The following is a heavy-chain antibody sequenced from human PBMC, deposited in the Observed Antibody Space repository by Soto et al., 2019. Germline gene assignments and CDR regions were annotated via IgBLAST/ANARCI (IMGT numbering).Heavy chain of an antibody. Sequence: QVQLVESGGGVVQPGRSLRLSCAASGFTFSNSAMHWARQAPGKGLEWVAVISYDGNNKYYADSMKGRVTISRDNSMNTLYLQMNSLRPEDTAVYYCARDRVVAGIGEIDYWGQGTLVTVSS. V-gene: IGHV3-30-3*01. CDR2: ISYDGNNK. J-gene: IGHJ4*02. D-gene: IGHD6-19*01. CDR3: ARDRVVAGIGEIDY. CDR1: GFTFSNSA.